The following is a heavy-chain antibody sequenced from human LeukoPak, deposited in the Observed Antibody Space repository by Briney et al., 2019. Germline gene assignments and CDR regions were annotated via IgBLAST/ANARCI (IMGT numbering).Heavy chain of an antibody. V-gene: IGHV3-11*01. D-gene: IGHD3-22*01. J-gene: IGHJ4*02. CDR2: ISSSGSTI. Sequence: GGSLRLSCAASGFTFGDYYISWIRHAPGKGLEWGSYISSSGSTIYYADSVKGRFTISRDNAKNPRYLQMTSLRAEDTAVYYCARLGAKYYYDSSGHFDYWGQGTLVTVSS. CDR1: GFTFGDYY. CDR3: ARLGAKYYYDSSGHFDY.